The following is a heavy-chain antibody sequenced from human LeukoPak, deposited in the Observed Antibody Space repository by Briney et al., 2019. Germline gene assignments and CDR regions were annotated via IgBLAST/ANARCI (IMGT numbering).Heavy chain of an antibody. CDR3: ARERSGWFFSN. D-gene: IGHD6-19*01. J-gene: IGHJ4*02. CDR1: GGTFSSYA. Sequence: ASVKVSCKASGGTFSSYAISWVRQAPGQGLEWMGGIIPIFGTANYAQKLQGRVTMTTDTSTSTAYMDLRSLRSDDTAVYYCARERSGWFFSNWGQGTLVTVSS. CDR2: IIPIFGTA. V-gene: IGHV1-69*05.